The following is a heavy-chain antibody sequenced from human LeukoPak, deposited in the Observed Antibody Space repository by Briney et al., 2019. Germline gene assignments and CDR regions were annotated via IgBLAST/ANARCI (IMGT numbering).Heavy chain of an antibody. CDR2: IWYDGSNK. CDR3: TTEVYSSGWYFY. D-gene: IGHD6-19*01. CDR1: GFTFSSYG. V-gene: IGHV3-33*01. Sequence: PGGSLRLSCAASGFTFSSYGMHWVRKAPGKGLEWVAVIWYDGSNKYYADSVKGRFTISRDNSKNTLYLQMNSLKTEDTAVYYCTTEVYSSGWYFYWGQGTLVTVSS. J-gene: IGHJ4*02.